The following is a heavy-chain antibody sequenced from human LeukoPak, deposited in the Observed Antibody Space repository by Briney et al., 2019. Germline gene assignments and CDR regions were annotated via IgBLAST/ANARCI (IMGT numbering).Heavy chain of an antibody. J-gene: IGHJ3*02. V-gene: IGHV3-66*01. D-gene: IGHD3-16*01. Sequence: QPGGSLRLSCAASGFIVSSKYMSWVRQAPGKGLEWVSVIYSGGTTYYADSVEGRFTISRDNSKNTLSLQMNSLRGEDTAVYYCARGVDAFDMWGQGTMVTVSS. CDR2: IYSGGTT. CDR3: ARGVDAFDM. CDR1: GFIVSSKY.